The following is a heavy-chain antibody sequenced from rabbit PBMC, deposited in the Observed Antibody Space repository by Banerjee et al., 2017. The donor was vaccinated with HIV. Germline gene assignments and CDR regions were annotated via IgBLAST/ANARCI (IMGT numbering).Heavy chain of an antibody. CDR2: INTGSSTIT. CDR1: AFSFSNKYV. D-gene: IGHD4-1*01. V-gene: IGHV1S45*01. CDR3: ARDLAGVIGWNFGL. J-gene: IGHJ6*01. Sequence: QEQLEESGGDLVKPEGSLTLTCTASAFSFSNKYVMCWVRQAPGKGLEWIACINTGSSTITDYARWAKGRFTISKTSSTTVTLQMTSLTAADTATYFCARDLAGVIGWNFGLWGPGTLVTVS.